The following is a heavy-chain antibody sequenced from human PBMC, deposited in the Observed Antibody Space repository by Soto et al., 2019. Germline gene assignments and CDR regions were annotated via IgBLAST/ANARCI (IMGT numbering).Heavy chain of an antibody. V-gene: IGHV1-8*01. CDR3: ARSPPRVERNNYAGGWFDP. CDR2: MNPNSGNT. CDR1: GYTFTSYD. D-gene: IGHD2-8*02. Sequence: QVQLVQSGAEVKKPGASVKVSCKASGYTFTSYDINWVRQATGQGLEWMGWMNPNSGNTGYPQKFQGRVTMTRNTSISTAYRELSSLRFEDTAVYYCARSPPRVERNNYAGGWFDPWGQGTLVTVS. J-gene: IGHJ5*02.